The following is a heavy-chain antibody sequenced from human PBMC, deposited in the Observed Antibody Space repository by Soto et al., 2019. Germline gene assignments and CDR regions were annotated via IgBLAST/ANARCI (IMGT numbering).Heavy chain of an antibody. Sequence: GGSLRLSCAASGFTFRNHGMHWVRQAPGKGLEWVAVIWYDGSDKYYTGSVEGRFTISRDNSKNTLSLQMNSLRAEDTAVYYCPRDIASRSFDQWGQGTLVTVSS. CDR2: IWYDGSDK. CDR1: GFTFRNHG. CDR3: PRDIASRSFDQ. J-gene: IGHJ4*02. V-gene: IGHV3-33*01. D-gene: IGHD6-13*01.